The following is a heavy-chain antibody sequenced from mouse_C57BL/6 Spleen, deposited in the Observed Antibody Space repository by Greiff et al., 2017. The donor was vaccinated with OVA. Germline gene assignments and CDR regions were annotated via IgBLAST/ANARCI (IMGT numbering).Heavy chain of an antibody. D-gene: IGHD1-1*01. CDR1: GFTFSDYG. CDR2: ISSGSSTI. Sequence: EVKLVESGGGLVKPGGSLKLSCAASGFTFSDYGMHWVRQAPEKGLEWVAYISSGSSTIYYADTVKGRFTISRDNAKNTLFLQMTSLRSEDTAMYYCARGPLYYGSSYDYAMDYWGQGTSVTVSS. V-gene: IGHV5-17*01. J-gene: IGHJ4*01. CDR3: ARGPLYYGSSYDYAMDY.